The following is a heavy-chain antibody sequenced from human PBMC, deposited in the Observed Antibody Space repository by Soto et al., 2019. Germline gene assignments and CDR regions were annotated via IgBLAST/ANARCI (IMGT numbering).Heavy chain of an antibody. V-gene: IGHV3-30-3*01. J-gene: IGHJ4*02. CDR1: GFTFSSYA. Sequence: QVQLVESGGGVVQPGRSLRLSCAASGFTFSSYAMHWVRQAPGKGLEWVAVISYDGSNKYYADSVKGRFTISRDNSKNPLYLQMNSLRAEDTAVYYCARGIREYYDSSGPSLDYWGQGTLVTVSS. D-gene: IGHD3-22*01. CDR2: ISYDGSNK. CDR3: ARGIREYYDSSGPSLDY.